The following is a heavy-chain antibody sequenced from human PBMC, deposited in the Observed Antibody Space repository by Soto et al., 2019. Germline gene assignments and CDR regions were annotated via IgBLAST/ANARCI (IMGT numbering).Heavy chain of an antibody. Sequence: SETLSLTCTVSGGSISSGDYYWSWIRQPPGKGLEWIGYIYYSGSTYYNPSLKSRVTISVDTSKNQFSLKLSSVTAADTAVYYCARGRGGEIVVAFGYFDYWGQGTLVTVSS. D-gene: IGHD3-22*01. V-gene: IGHV4-30-4*01. CDR1: GGSISSGDYY. CDR2: IYYSGST. J-gene: IGHJ4*02. CDR3: ARGRGGEIVVAFGYFDY.